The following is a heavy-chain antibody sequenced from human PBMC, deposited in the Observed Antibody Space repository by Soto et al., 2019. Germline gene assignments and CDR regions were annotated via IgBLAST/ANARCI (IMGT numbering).Heavy chain of an antibody. V-gene: IGHV3-23*01. CDR3: TRWNGFGDS. CDR2: FTGGDGKT. D-gene: IGHD1-1*01. J-gene: IGHJ4*02. Sequence: EVQLLESGGGSVQPGGSLKLSCGVSGFSIPDYGVTWVRQPPGKGLEWVSGFTGGDGKTFYADSVRGRFTLSREDSRNTVYLQMDSLRVEDTAVYYCTRWNGFGDSWGQGTLVTVAS. CDR1: GFSIPDYG.